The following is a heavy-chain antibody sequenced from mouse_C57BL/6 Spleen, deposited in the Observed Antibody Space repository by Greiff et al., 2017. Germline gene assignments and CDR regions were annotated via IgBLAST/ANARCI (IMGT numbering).Heavy chain of an antibody. J-gene: IGHJ2*01. CDR1: GYTFTSYW. D-gene: IGHD2-3*01. CDR2: IDPSDSYT. V-gene: IGHV1-69*01. CDR3: ARSHDGYYLRDY. Sequence: VQLQQPGAELVMPGASVKLSCKASGYTFTSYWMHWVKQRPGQGLEWIGEIDPSDSYTNYNQKFKGKSTLTVDKSSSTAYMQLSSLTSEDSAVYYCARSHDGYYLRDYWGQGTTLTVSS.